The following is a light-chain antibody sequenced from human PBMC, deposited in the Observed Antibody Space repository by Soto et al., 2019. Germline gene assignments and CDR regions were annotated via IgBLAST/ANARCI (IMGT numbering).Light chain of an antibody. CDR3: QQYNSHRT. CDR1: QYISSW. CDR2: KAS. Sequence: DIQMTQSPSTLSASVGDRVTITCRASQYISSWLAWYQQKPGKAPKLLIYKASILESGAPSRFSGSGSGTEFTLTISSLQPDHFATYYCQQYNSHRTFGQGTKVEIK. J-gene: IGKJ1*01. V-gene: IGKV1-5*03.